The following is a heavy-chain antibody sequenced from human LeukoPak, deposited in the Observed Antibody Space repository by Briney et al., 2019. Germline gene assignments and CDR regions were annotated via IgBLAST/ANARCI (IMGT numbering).Heavy chain of an antibody. CDR3: ARGGPDYYDSSGSNAGYGAFDI. V-gene: IGHV3-11*01. CDR2: ISSSGSTI. D-gene: IGHD3-22*01. Sequence: PGGSLRLPCAASGFTFSDYYMSWIRQAPGKGLEWVSYISSSGSTIYYADSVKGRFTISRDNAKNSLYLQMNSLRAEDTAVYYCARGGPDYYDSSGSNAGYGAFDIWGQGTMVTVSS. CDR1: GFTFSDYY. J-gene: IGHJ3*02.